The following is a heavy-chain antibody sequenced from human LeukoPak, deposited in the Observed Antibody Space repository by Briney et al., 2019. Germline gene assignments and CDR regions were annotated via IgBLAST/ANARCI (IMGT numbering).Heavy chain of an antibody. D-gene: IGHD1-7*01. CDR2: IYYTGTT. CDR1: GDSISSYY. CDR3: ARRLTTGTNDY. V-gene: IGHV4-59*08. Sequence: SETLFLTCTVSGDSISSYYWSWIRQPPGKGLEWIGYIYYTGTTNYNPSLKSRLTISVDTSKSQFSLRLSSVTAADTAVYYCARRLTTGTNDYWGQGTLVTVSS. J-gene: IGHJ4*02.